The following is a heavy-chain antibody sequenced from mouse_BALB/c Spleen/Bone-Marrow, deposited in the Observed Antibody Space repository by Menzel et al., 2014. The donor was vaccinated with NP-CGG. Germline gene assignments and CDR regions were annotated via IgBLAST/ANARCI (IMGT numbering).Heavy chain of an antibody. CDR3: ARRGDGCYWFAY. V-gene: IGHV4-1*02. Sequence: DVQLQESGGGLVQPGGSLKLSCAASGFDFSSYWMSWVRQAPGKGLEWIGEINPDSSTINYTPSLKDKFIISRDNAKNTLYLQMSKVRSEDTAVYYCARRGDGCYWFAYWGQGTLVTVSA. D-gene: IGHD2-3*01. J-gene: IGHJ3*01. CDR2: INPDSSTI. CDR1: GFDFSSYW.